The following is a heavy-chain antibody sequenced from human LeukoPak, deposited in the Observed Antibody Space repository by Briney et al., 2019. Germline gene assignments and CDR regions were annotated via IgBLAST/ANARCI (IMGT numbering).Heavy chain of an antibody. CDR3: ANWDLRSWIFDY. CDR1: GFTFSSYA. D-gene: IGHD6-13*01. J-gene: IGHJ4*02. V-gene: IGHV3-23*01. CDR2: ISGSGGST. Sequence: PGGSLRLSCAASGFTFSSYAMSWVRQAPGKGLEWVSAISGSGGSTYYADSVKGRFTISRDNSKNTLYLQMNSLRAEDTAVYYCANWDLRSWIFDYWGQGTLVTVSS.